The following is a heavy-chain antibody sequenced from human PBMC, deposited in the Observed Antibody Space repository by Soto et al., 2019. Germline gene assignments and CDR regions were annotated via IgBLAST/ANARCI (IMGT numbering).Heavy chain of an antibody. V-gene: IGHV3-7*03. Sequence: GGSLRLSCATSGFTFNTYWMSWVRQSPGRGLEWVALIKPDGSATYHLDSVKGRFTISRDNSKNTLYLQMNSLRAEDTAVYYCAKDLGYCTNGVCGFLGYYFDYWGQGTLVTVSS. CDR3: AKDLGYCTNGVCGFLGYYFDY. D-gene: IGHD2-8*01. J-gene: IGHJ4*02. CDR1: GFTFNTYW. CDR2: IKPDGSAT.